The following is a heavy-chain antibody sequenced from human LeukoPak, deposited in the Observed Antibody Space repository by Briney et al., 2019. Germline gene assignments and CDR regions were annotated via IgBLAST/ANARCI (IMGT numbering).Heavy chain of an antibody. V-gene: IGHV4-34*01. Sequence: SETLSLTCAVYGGSFSGYFWSWIRQTPGKGLEWIGEINHSGSTNYNPSLKSRVTISVDTSKNQFSLKLSSVTAADTAVYYCARIRGSYPPNWFDPWGQGTLVTVSS. CDR1: GGSFSGYF. D-gene: IGHD3-16*02. J-gene: IGHJ5*02. CDR3: ARIRGSYPPNWFDP. CDR2: INHSGST.